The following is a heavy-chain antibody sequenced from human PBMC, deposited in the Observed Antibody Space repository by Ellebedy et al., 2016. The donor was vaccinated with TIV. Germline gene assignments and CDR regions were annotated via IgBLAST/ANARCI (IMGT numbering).Heavy chain of an antibody. CDR1: GFTFSSYA. CDR2: ISGSGGST. Sequence: GGSLRLSXAASGFTFSSYAMSWVRQAPGKGLEWVSGISGSGGSTYYADSVKGRFTISRDNSKNTLHLQMNSLRVEDTAVYFCTRDSGWEESDWGQGTLVIVSS. V-gene: IGHV3-23*01. D-gene: IGHD1-26*01. J-gene: IGHJ4*02. CDR3: TRDSGWEESD.